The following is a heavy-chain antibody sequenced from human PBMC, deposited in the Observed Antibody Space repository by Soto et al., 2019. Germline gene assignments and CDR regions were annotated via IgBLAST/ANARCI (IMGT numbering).Heavy chain of an antibody. CDR1: GFTFDTYT. D-gene: IGHD2-8*02. CDR3: ARGSASKSGHLWYFDL. CDR2: ISATTTYK. V-gene: IGHV3-21*01. J-gene: IGHJ2*01. Sequence: KPGGSLRLSCTAPGFTFDTYTMNWLRQAPGRGLEWVSSISATTTYKYYAASVEGRFTISRDNAKNSLYLQTNSLGAEDTAVYYCARGSASKSGHLWYFDLWGRGTLVTVS.